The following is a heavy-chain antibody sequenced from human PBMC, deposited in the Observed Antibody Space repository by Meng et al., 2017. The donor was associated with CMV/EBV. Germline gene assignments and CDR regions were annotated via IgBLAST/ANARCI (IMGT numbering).Heavy chain of an antibody. CDR3: ARGIYCSSTSCYSDYFDY. Sequence: SETLSLTCTVSGGSISSYYWSWIRQPPGKGLEWIGYIYYSGSTNYNPSLKSRVTISVDTSKNQFSLKLSSVTAADTAVYYCARGIYCSSTSCYSDYFDYWGQGTLVTVFS. CDR1: GGSISSYY. J-gene: IGHJ4*02. D-gene: IGHD2-2*01. CDR2: IYYSGST. V-gene: IGHV4-59*01.